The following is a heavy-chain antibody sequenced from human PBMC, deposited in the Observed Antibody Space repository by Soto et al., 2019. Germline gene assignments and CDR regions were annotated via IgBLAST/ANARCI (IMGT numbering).Heavy chain of an antibody. CDR2: ISWGNGGP. Sequence: EVQLVESGGGLIQPGGSLRLSCAASGFTFADYAMHWVRLAPGKGLEWVSGISWGNGGPAFADSVKGRFTISRDNAKNSLYLQMNSLRPDDTGLYFCVKERIYSSYFHSTSGFDHWGQGTLVTVSS. V-gene: IGHV3-9*01. CDR3: VKERIYSSYFHSTSGFDH. J-gene: IGHJ5*02. D-gene: IGHD3-22*01. CDR1: GFTFADYA.